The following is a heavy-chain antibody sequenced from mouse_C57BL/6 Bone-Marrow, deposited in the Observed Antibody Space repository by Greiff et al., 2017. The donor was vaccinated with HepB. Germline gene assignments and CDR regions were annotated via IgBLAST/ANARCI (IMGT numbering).Heavy chain of an antibody. V-gene: IGHV5-9-1*02. D-gene: IGHD1-1*01. Sequence: EVNLVESGEGLVKPGGSLKLSCAASGFTFSSYAMSWVRQTPEKRLEWVAYISSGGDYIYYEDTVKGRFTIPRDNARNTLYLQMSRLKSEDTAMYYCTREEGATEHCYFDVWGKGTTVTVSS. CDR1: GFTFSSYA. CDR2: ISSGGDYI. CDR3: TREEGATEHCYFDV. J-gene: IGHJ1*03.